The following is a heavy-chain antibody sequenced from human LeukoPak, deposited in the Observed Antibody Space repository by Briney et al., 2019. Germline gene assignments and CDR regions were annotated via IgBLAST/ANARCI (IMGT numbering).Heavy chain of an antibody. Sequence: GGSLRLSCAASGFIFTDAWMTWVRQAPGKGLEWVSVIYSGGSTYYADSVKGRFTISRDNSKNTLYLQMNSLRAEDAAVYYCARIKYGTHFDLWGRGTLVTVSS. CDR1: GFIFTDAW. CDR2: IYSGGST. V-gene: IGHV3-66*01. J-gene: IGHJ2*01. CDR3: ARIKYGTHFDL. D-gene: IGHD3-10*01.